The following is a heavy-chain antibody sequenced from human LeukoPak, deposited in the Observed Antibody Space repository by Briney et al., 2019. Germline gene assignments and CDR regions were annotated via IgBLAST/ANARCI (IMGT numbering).Heavy chain of an antibody. Sequence: GGSLRLPCAASGFTVSNNYMSWVRQAPGKGLEWVSVIYSGGTTYYADSVKGRFTISRDNSKNTLYLQMNSLRAEDTAVYYCAKEAGTGWFDPWGQGTLVTVSS. V-gene: IGHV3-53*01. CDR2: IYSGGTT. J-gene: IGHJ5*02. CDR3: AKEAGTGWFDP. CDR1: GFTVSNNY. D-gene: IGHD6-13*01.